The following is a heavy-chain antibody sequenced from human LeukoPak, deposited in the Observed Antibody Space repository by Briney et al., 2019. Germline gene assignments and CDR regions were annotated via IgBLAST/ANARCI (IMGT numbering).Heavy chain of an antibody. CDR1: GFSLSTSEVC. J-gene: IGHJ4*02. V-gene: IGHV2-70*11. CDR3: ARIRYSGSYFDY. Sequence: SGPALVKPTQILTLTSTFSGFSLSTSEVCVSWIRQPPGKTLEWLARIDWDDDKYYSTSLKTRLTISRDTSRNQVVLTMTNMDPVDTATYYCARIRYSGSYFDYWGQGTLVTVSS. CDR2: IDWDDDK. D-gene: IGHD1-26*01.